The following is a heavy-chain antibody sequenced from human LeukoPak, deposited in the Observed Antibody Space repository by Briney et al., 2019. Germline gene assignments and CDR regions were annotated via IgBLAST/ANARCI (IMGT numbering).Heavy chain of an antibody. D-gene: IGHD3-22*01. J-gene: IGHJ4*02. CDR2: IKQDGSVK. V-gene: IGHV3-7*01. CDR3: ARDLYYYDSSGYSL. CDR1: GFTFSSYW. Sequence: GGSLRLSCAASGFTFSSYWMSWVRQAPGKGLEWVANIKQDGSVKYYVDSVKGRFTISRDNAKNSLYLQMNSLRAEDTAVYYCARDLYYYDSSGYSLWGQGTLVTVSS.